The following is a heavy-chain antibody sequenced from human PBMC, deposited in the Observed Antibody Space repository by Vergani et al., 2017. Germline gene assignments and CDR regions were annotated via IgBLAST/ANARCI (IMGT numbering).Heavy chain of an antibody. V-gene: IGHV4-39*01. CDR3: ARCLKNAFDI. CDR1: GGSISSSSYY. CDR2: IYYSGST. Sequence: QVQLQQWGAGLLKPSETLSLTCTVSGGSISSSSYYWGWIRQPPGKGLEWIGSIYYSGSTYYNPSLKSRVTISVDTSKNQFSLKLSSVTAADTAVYYCARCLKNAFDIWGQGTMVTVSS. J-gene: IGHJ3*02.